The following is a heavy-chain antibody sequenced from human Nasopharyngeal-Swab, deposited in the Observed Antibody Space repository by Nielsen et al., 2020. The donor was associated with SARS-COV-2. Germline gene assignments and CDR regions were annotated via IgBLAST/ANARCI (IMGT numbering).Heavy chain of an antibody. CDR3: AKVGDYVWGSYDH. CDR2: INPNSGGT. Sequence: ASVKVSCKASGYTFTVYYMHWVRQAPGQGLEWMGWINPNSGGTNYAQKFQGRVTMTRDTSISTAYMELSRLRSDDTAVYYCAKVGDYVWGSYDHWGQGTLVTVSS. D-gene: IGHD3-16*01. CDR1: GYTFTVYY. V-gene: IGHV1-2*02. J-gene: IGHJ4*02.